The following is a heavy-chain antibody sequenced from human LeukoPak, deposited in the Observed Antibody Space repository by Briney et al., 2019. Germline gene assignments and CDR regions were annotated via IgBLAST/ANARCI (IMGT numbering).Heavy chain of an antibody. Sequence: GGSLRLSCAVSGFTFSSSWMHWVRQAPGKGLVWVSRIQSDGSYTNYADSLKGRFTISRDNSKNTLFLQMNNLRAEDTAVYYCARGAVVAGTLDSWGQGTLVTVSS. CDR3: ARGAVVAGTLDS. D-gene: IGHD6-19*01. CDR2: IQSDGSYT. CDR1: GFTFSSSW. J-gene: IGHJ4*02. V-gene: IGHV3-74*01.